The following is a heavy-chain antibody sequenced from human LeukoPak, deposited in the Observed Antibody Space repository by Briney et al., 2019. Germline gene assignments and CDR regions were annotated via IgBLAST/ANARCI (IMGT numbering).Heavy chain of an antibody. CDR1: GFTFSSYG. Sequence: GGSLRLSCAASGFTFSSYGMHWGRQAPGKGLEWVAFIRYDGSNKYYADSVKGRFTISRDNSKNTLYLQMNSLRAEDTAVYYCAKGPLNSADYWGQGTLVTVSS. CDR2: IRYDGSNK. CDR3: AKGPLNSADY. D-gene: IGHD1-1*01. V-gene: IGHV3-30*02. J-gene: IGHJ4*02.